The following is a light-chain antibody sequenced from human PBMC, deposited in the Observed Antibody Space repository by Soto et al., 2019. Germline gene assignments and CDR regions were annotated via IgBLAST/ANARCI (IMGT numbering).Light chain of an antibody. CDR3: QQANSFPRT. J-gene: IGKJ2*01. CDR2: AAS. Sequence: DIQITQSPSSVSASVGDRVTITCRASQDISKWLAWYQQKTGKAPKILIYAASSLQSGVPSRFRGSGSGTDFSLTISRLQPEDFETYYCQQANSFPRTFGQGTKVDIK. CDR1: QDISKW. V-gene: IGKV1-12*01.